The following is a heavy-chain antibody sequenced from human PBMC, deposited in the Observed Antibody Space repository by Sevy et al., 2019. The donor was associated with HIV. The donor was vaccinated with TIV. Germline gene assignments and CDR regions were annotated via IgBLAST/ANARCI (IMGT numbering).Heavy chain of an antibody. CDR2: ISSSGSTI. D-gene: IGHD3-10*01. CDR3: ARDKRRRSGSYYTTYYYYGMDV. Sequence: GGSLRLSCAASGFTFSDYYMSWIRQAPGKGLEWVSYISSSGSTIYYADSVKGRFTISRDNAKNSLYLQMNSLRAEDTAVYYCARDKRRRSGSYYTTYYYYGMDVWGQGTTVTVSS. V-gene: IGHV3-11*01. CDR1: GFTFSDYY. J-gene: IGHJ6*02.